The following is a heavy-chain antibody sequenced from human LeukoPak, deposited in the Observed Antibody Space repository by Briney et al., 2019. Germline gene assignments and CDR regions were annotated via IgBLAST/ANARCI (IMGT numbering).Heavy chain of an antibody. V-gene: IGHV1-8*01. CDR1: GYTFTSYD. Sequence: GASVKVSCKASGYTFTSYDINWVRRATGQGLEWMGWMNPNSGNTGYAQKFQGRVTMTRNTSISTAYMELSSLRSEDTAVYYCARPRVPWLKFGGGDDAFDIWGQGTMVTVSS. J-gene: IGHJ3*02. CDR3: ARPRVPWLKFGGGDDAFDI. D-gene: IGHD3-16*01. CDR2: MNPNSGNT.